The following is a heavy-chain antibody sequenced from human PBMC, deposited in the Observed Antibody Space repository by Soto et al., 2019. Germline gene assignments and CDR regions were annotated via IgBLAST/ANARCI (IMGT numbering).Heavy chain of an antibody. J-gene: IGHJ5*02. CDR2: IKQDGSEK. D-gene: IGHD2-2*01. V-gene: IGHV3-7*03. Sequence: PGGSLRLSCAASGFTFSSYWMSWVRQAPGKGLEWVANIKQDGSEKYYVDSVKGRFTISRDSAKNSLYLQMNSLRAEDTAVYYCAREYCSSTSCYLLDPWGQGTLVTVSS. CDR3: AREYCSSTSCYLLDP. CDR1: GFTFSSYW.